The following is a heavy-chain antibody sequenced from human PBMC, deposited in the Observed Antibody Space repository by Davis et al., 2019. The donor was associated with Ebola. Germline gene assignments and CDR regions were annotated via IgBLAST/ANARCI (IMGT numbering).Heavy chain of an antibody. D-gene: IGHD1-1*01. J-gene: IGHJ4*02. CDR1: GFIFSKWG. CDR3: LTDPNWQFGS. V-gene: IGHV3-23*01. CDR2: ISMSGSTA. Sequence: GESLKISCAASGFIFSKWGMTWVRQASGKGLECVAAISMSGSTADYADSVKGRFTISRDNFKNTLYLQLDSLRIEDTARYYCLTDPNWQFGSWGQGILVTVSS.